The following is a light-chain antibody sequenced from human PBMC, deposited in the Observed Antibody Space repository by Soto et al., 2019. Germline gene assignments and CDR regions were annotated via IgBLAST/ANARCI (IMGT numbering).Light chain of an antibody. CDR3: QQYVTSNAIT. V-gene: IGKV3-20*01. CDR1: ESIGDY. J-gene: IGKJ5*01. Sequence: PGERATLSCWASESIGDYLAWYQQKPGQAPRLLIYGATMRTTGTPDRFSGAGSETHFTLAISRLEPGDFAVYYCQQYVTSNAITFGQGTRLGIK. CDR2: GAT.